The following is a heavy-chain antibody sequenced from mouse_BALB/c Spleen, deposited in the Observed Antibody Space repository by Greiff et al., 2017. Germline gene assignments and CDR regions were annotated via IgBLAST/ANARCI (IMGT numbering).Heavy chain of an antibody. CDR1: GFSFTSYG. J-gene: IGHJ4*01. CDR3: ASNYGSSYDAMDY. CDR2: IWSGGST. Sequence: VQLVESGPGLVQPSQCLSITCAVSGFSFTSYGVHWVRQSPGKGLEWLGVIWSGGSTDYNAAFISRLSISKNNSKSHDFFKMNSLQADDTAISYCASNYGSSYDAMDYWGQGTSVTVSS. D-gene: IGHD1-1*01. V-gene: IGHV2-4-1*01.